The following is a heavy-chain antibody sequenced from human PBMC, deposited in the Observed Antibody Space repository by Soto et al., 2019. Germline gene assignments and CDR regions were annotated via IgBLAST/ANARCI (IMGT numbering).Heavy chain of an antibody. V-gene: IGHV3-21*01. Sequence: EVQLVESGGGLVKPGGSLRLSCAASGFTFSSYSMNWVRQAPGKGLEWVSSISSSSSYIYYADSVKGRFTISRDNAKNSLYLQMNSLRAEDTAVYYCARVAEGSGFWSGNDYWGQGTLVTVSS. CDR3: ARVAEGSGFWSGNDY. CDR2: ISSSSSYI. CDR1: GFTFSSYS. J-gene: IGHJ4*02. D-gene: IGHD3-3*01.